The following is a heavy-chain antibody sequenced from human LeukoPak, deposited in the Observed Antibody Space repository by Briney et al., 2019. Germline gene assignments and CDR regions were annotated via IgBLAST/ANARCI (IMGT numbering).Heavy chain of an antibody. J-gene: IGHJ4*02. CDR3: ARRFYDNLTGHTWYDY. V-gene: IGHV1-2*02. D-gene: IGHD3-9*01. CDR1: GYTFTSYY. Sequence: GASVKVSCKASGYTFTSYYMHWVRQAPGQGLEWMGWINPNSGGTNYAQKFQGRVTITRNTSIKTAYMELSSLRSEDTAVYYCARRFYDNLTGHTWYDYWGQGTLVTVSS. CDR2: INPNSGGT.